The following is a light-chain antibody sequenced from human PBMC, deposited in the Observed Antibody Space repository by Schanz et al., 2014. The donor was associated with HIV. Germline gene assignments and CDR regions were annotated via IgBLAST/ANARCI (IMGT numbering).Light chain of an antibody. J-gene: IGKJ1*01. CDR1: QSVSSY. Sequence: EIVLTQSPGTLSLSPGERATLSCRASQSVSSYLAWYQQKPGQAPRLLFYGASNRATGIPDRFSGSGSGTEFTLTISSLQSEDFAVYYCQQYNNWPPWTFGQGTKVEI. CDR2: GAS. V-gene: IGKV3D-15*01. CDR3: QQYNNWPPWT.